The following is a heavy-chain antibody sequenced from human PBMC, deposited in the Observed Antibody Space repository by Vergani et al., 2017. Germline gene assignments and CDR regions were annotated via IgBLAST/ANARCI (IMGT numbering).Heavy chain of an antibody. CDR2: ISCSVGST. CDR3: AKDIIVVVPAAFGD. D-gene: IGHD2-2*01. V-gene: IGHV3-23*01. J-gene: IGHJ4*02. CDR1: GFTFSSYA. Sequence: EVQLLESGGGLVQPGGSLRLSCAASGFTFSSYAMSWVRQAPGKGLEWVSAISCSVGSTYYADSVKGRFTISRDNSKNTLYLQMNSLRAEDTAVYDCAKDIIVVVPAAFGDWGQGTLVTVSS.